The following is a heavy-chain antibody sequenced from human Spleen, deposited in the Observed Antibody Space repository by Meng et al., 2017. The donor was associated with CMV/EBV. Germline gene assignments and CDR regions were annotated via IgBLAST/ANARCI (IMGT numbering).Heavy chain of an antibody. CDR1: GFTFSTYA. Sequence: GGSLRLSCAASGFTFSTYAMSWVRQAPGKRLEWVSAISGSGGSTYYADSVKGRFTISRDNSKSTLYLQMNSLRAEDTAVYHCAKDVRLGGNYGWCDPWGQGTLVTVSS. V-gene: IGHV3-23*01. CDR2: ISGSGGST. D-gene: IGHD1-26*01. J-gene: IGHJ5*02. CDR3: AKDVRLGGNYGWCDP.